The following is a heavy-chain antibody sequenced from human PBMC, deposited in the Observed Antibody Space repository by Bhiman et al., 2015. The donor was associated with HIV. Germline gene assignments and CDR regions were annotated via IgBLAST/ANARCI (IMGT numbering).Heavy chain of an antibody. CDR3: ARPSSPERGGFDY. D-gene: IGHD1-1*01. CDR2: IKQDGSEK. Sequence: EVQLVESGGGLVQPGGSLRLSCAASGFTFSSYWMSWVRQAPGKGLEWVANIKQDGSEKYYVDSVKGRFTISRDNAKNSLYLQMNSLRAEDTAVYYCARPSSPERGGFDYWGQGTLVTVSS. CDR1: GFTFSSYW. J-gene: IGHJ4*02. V-gene: IGHV3-7*05.